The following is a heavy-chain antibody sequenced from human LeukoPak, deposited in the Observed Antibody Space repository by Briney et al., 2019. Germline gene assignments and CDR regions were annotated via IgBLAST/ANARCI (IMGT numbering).Heavy chain of an antibody. J-gene: IGHJ4*02. CDR2: IIPIFGTA. CDR1: GGTSSSYA. V-gene: IGHV1-69*13. D-gene: IGHD3-10*02. CDR3: ARQTMSPGVYFDY. Sequence: ASVKVSCKASGGTSSSYAISWVRQAPGQGLEWMGGIIPIFGTANYAQKFQGRVTITADESTSTAYMELSSLRSEDTAVYYCARQTMSPGVYFDYWGQGTLVTVSS.